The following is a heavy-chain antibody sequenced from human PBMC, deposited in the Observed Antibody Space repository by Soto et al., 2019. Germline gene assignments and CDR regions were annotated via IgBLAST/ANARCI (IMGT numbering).Heavy chain of an antibody. Sequence: PSQTLSLTCVISEDSVSSNSAAWNWIRQSPSRGLEWLGRTYYRSKWYNDYAVSVKSRITINPDTSKNQFSLQLNSVTPEDTAVYYCARDRRYFDWLSSLRINAFDIWGQGTMVTVSS. CDR3: ARDRRYFDWLSSLRINAFDI. D-gene: IGHD3-9*01. CDR1: EDSVSSNSAA. CDR2: TYYRSKWYN. V-gene: IGHV6-1*01. J-gene: IGHJ3*02.